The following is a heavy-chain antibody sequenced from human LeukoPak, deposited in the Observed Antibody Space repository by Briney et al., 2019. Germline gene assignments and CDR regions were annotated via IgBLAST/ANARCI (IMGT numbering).Heavy chain of an antibody. V-gene: IGHV3-23*01. CDR1: GFTFSSYS. D-gene: IGHD1-26*01. CDR3: ANDRDGGATTTAKGFDY. Sequence: SGGSLRLSCAASGFTFSSYSMNWVRQAPGKGLEWVSAVSASGGSTFYADSVKGRFTISRDNSKNTLYLQMNSLRAEDTAVYYCANDRDGGATTTAKGFDYWGQGTLVTVSS. J-gene: IGHJ4*02. CDR2: VSASGGST.